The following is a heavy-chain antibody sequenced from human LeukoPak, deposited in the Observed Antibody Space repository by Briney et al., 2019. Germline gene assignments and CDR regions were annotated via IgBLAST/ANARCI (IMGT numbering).Heavy chain of an antibody. CDR2: ISAYNGDT. J-gene: IGHJ5*02. Sequence: ASVKVSCKASGYTFTTYGITWVRQAPGQGLEWMGWISAYNGDTNYAQKLQGRVTMTTGTSTSTAYMELRSLRSDDTAIYYCARGGSGSSTWFDPWGQGTLVTVSS. D-gene: IGHD6-6*01. CDR3: ARGGSGSSTWFDP. V-gene: IGHV1-18*01. CDR1: GYTFTTYG.